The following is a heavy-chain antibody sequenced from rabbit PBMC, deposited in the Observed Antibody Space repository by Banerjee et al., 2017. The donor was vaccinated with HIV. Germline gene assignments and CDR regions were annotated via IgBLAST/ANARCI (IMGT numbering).Heavy chain of an antibody. V-gene: IGHV1S45*01. J-gene: IGHJ4*01. CDR3: ARDAGYAGSNL. D-gene: IGHD4-2*01. CDR1: GFDFSSYA. CDR2: IRGSSSGST. Sequence: QEQLKESGGGLVQPGGSLKLSCKASGFDFSSYAMIWVRQAPGKGLEWIGCIRGSSSGSTYYASWAKGRFTISKTSSTTVTLQMTSLTAADTATYFCARDAGYAGSNLWGPGTLVTVS.